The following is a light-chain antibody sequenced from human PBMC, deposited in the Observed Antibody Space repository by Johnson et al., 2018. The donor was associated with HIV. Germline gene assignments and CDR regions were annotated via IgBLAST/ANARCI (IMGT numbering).Light chain of an antibody. CDR1: SSNVGNNY. CDR2: DNN. J-gene: IGLJ1*01. V-gene: IGLV1-51*01. Sequence: QSVLTQPPSVSAAPGQKVTISCSGSSSNVGNNYVSWFQQLPGTAPKLLIYDNNERLSGIPDRFSGSKSGTSATLGITGLQTGDEADYYCGTWDSSLSAYVCGTGSKVTVL. CDR3: GTWDSSLSAYV.